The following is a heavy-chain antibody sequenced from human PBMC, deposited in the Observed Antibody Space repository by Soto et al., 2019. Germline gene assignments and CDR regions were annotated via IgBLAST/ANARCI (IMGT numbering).Heavy chain of an antibody. CDR2: IWYDGSNK. D-gene: IGHD6-6*01. Sequence: GGSLRLSCAASGFTFSSYGMHWVRQAPGKGLEWVAVIWYDGSNKYYADSVKGRFTISRDNSKNTLYLQMNSLRAEDTAVYYCASLYSSSSRAMDVWGKGTTVTVSS. J-gene: IGHJ6*04. CDR3: ASLYSSSSRAMDV. V-gene: IGHV3-33*01. CDR1: GFTFSSYG.